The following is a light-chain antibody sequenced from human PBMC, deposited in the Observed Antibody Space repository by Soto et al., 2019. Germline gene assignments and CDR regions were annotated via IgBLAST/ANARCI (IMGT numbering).Light chain of an antibody. Sequence: QSALIQPRSVSGSPGQSITVSCAGTYSDVGTYNYVSWYQQHPGKAPKAMIYDVNKRPSGVPDRFSGSKSGSTASLTISGLQAEDEADYYCCSYAGSYHYVFGTGTKVTVL. CDR2: DVN. CDR3: CSYAGSYHYV. J-gene: IGLJ1*01. CDR1: YSDVGTYNY. V-gene: IGLV2-11*01.